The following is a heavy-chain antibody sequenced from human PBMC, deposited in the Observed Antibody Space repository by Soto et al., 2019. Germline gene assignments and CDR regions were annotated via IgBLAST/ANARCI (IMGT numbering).Heavy chain of an antibody. J-gene: IGHJ6*02. V-gene: IGHV3-33*01. CDR3: ARESDCSGGRCYGMDV. D-gene: IGHD2-15*01. CDR1: GFTFSSYG. Sequence: QVPLVESGGGVVQPGRSLRLSCAASGFTFSSYGMYWVRQAPGTGLERVAVIWYDGSNKYYGDSVKGRFSISRDNSKNTLYLHMNRLRAEDTAVYYCARESDCSGGRCYGMDVWGQGATCTVSS. CDR2: IWYDGSNK.